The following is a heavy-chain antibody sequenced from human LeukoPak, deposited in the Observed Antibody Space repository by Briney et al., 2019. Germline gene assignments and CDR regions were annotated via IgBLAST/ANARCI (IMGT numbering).Heavy chain of an antibody. D-gene: IGHD1-26*01. J-gene: IGHJ4*02. Sequence: SETLSLTCTVSGGSISSYYWSWIRQPPGKRLEWIGYIYHSGSTNSNPSLKSRVTISVDTSRNQFSLNLRSVTAADTAVYYCARHESAVGALFYWGQGTLVTVSS. V-gene: IGHV4-59*08. CDR1: GGSISSYY. CDR2: IYHSGST. CDR3: ARHESAVGALFY.